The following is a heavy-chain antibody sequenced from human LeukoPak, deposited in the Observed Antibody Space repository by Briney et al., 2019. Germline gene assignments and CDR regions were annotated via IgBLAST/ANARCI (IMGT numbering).Heavy chain of an antibody. D-gene: IGHD3-16*01. CDR2: INHSEST. J-gene: IGHJ4*02. CDR1: GGSFSGYY. CDR3: ARVAWASPI. V-gene: IGHV4-34*01. Sequence: PSETLSLTCAVYGGSFSGYYWSWIRQPPGKGLEWIGEINHSESTNYNPSLKSRVTISVDTSKNQFSLKLSSVTAADTAVYYCARVAWASPIWGQGTLVTVSS.